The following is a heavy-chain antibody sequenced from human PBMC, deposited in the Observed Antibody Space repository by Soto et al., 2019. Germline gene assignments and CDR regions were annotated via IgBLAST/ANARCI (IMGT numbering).Heavy chain of an antibody. CDR1: GFTFSSYG. CDR2: IWYDGSNK. D-gene: IGHD3-22*01. V-gene: IGHV3-33*01. CDR3: ARQIYDSDTGPNFQYYFDS. Sequence: VGSLRLSCAASGFTFSSYGMHWVRQAPGKGLEWVAVIWYDGSNKYYADSVKGRFTISRDNSKNTLYLQMNSLRAEDTAMYYCARQIYDSDTGPNFQYYFDSWGQGTPVTVSS. J-gene: IGHJ4*02.